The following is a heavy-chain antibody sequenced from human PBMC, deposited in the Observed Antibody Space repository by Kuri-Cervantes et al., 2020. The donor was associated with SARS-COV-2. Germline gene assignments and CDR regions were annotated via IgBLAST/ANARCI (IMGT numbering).Heavy chain of an antibody. Sequence: GESLKISCAASGFTFSSYSMNWVRQAPGKGLEWVSSISSSSSYIYYADSVKGRFTISRDNAKNSLYLQMNSLRAEDTAVYYCAREYSSSYGYFDHWGQGTLVTVSS. D-gene: IGHD6-6*01. CDR2: ISSSSSYI. V-gene: IGHV3-21*01. CDR1: GFTFSSYS. J-gene: IGHJ4*02. CDR3: AREYSSSYGYFDH.